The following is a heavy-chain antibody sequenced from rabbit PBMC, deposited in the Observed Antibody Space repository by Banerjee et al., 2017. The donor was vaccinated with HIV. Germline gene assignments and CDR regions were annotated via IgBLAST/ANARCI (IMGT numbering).Heavy chain of an antibody. Sequence: QSLEESGGDLVKPEASLTLTCTASGFSFSSTYYMCWVRQAPGKGLEWIGSISAGSSGTACCASGGKGRFTISKATWTTLILRMTGLAAAATFSYIGAGASGSACGYDLWGPGTLVTVS. CDR2: ISAGSSGTA. CDR3: AGASGSACGYDL. CDR1: GFSFSSTYY. J-gene: IGHJ4*01. D-gene: IGHD1-1*01. V-gene: IGHV1S40*01.